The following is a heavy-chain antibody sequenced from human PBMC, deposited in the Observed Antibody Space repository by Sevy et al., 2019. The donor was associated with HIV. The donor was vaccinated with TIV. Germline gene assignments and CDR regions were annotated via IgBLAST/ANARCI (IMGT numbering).Heavy chain of an antibody. J-gene: IGHJ4*02. Sequence: SETLSLTCTVSGDSISSGSYYWGWIRQPPGKGLEWIGNIYYGGDTYYNPSLKSRVTISVGTSKNQFSLKLSSVTAADTAVYYCARLGRNEGYFDYWGQGTLVTVSS. CDR3: ARLGRNEGYFDY. V-gene: IGHV4-39*01. D-gene: IGHD1-1*01. CDR2: IYYGGDT. CDR1: GDSISSGSYY.